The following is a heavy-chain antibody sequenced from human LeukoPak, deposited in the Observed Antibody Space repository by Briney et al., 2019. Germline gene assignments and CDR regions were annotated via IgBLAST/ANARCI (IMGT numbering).Heavy chain of an antibody. D-gene: IGHD3-10*01. CDR1: GFSFSSYY. Sequence: GGSLRLSCAVSGFSFSSYYMHWVRQPPGKGLVWVSRINTAGSGTTYADSVKGRFTISRDNSKNTLYMQMNSLRAEDTAIYYSAKVPYSDYGSGRPPFMDVWGQGTTVAVS. J-gene: IGHJ6*02. CDR3: AKVPYSDYGSGRPPFMDV. CDR2: INTAGSGT. V-gene: IGHV3-74*01.